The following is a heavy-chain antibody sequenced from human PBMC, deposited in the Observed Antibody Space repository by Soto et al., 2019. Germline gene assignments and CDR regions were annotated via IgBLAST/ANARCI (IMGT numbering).Heavy chain of an antibody. D-gene: IGHD3-10*01. CDR3: ARAYYFGSGTSYTLYY. CDR1: GFTFSNYG. J-gene: IGHJ4*02. Sequence: PGGSLGISCAASGFTFSNYGMDWVRQAPGKGLEWVAVISDDGVSKYYADSVQGRFTISRDNSESAVFLQMNSLRPDDTALYFCARAYYFGSGTSYTLYYWGQGTQVTVSS. CDR2: ISDDGVSK. V-gene: IGHV3-30*03.